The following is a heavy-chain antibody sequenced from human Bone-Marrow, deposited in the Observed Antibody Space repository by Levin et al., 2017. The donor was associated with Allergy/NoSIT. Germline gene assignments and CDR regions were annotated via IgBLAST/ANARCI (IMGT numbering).Heavy chain of an antibody. CDR1: GGTFSSYA. CDR3: AVTSGSYSLRFDY. D-gene: IGHD3-10*01. Sequence: SVKVSCKASGGTFSSYAISWVRQAPGQGLEWMGGIIPIFGTANYAQKFQGRVTITADESTSTAYMELSSLRSEDTAVYYCAVTSGSYSLRFDYWGQGTLVTVSS. V-gene: IGHV1-69*13. J-gene: IGHJ4*02. CDR2: IIPIFGTA.